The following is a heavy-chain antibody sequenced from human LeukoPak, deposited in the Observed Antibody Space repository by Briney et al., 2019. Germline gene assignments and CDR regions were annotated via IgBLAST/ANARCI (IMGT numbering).Heavy chain of an antibody. CDR3: ARDMIAVSPNWFDP. D-gene: IGHD6-6*01. V-gene: IGHV1-18*01. CDR2: ISAYNGNT. J-gene: IGHJ5*02. Sequence: SVNVSRQASGYSFPTYGITWVRQATAQGLEWMGWISAYNGNTNYAQKLQGRVSMTTDSSTNTAYMELRSLRSDDTAIYYCARDMIAVSPNWFDPWGQGTLVTVSS. CDR1: GYSFPTYG.